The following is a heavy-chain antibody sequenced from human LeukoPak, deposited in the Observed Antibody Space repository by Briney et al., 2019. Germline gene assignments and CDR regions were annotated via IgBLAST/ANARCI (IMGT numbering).Heavy chain of an antibody. CDR1: GYTFTSYG. V-gene: IGHV1-18*01. CDR3: ARDTYDYVWGSYRPDY. J-gene: IGHJ4*02. CDR2: ISAYNGNT. Sequence: ASVKVSCKASGYTFTSYGISWVRQAPGQGLEWMGWISAYNGNTNYAQKLQGRVTMTTDTSTSTAYMELRSLRSDDTVVYYCARDTYDYVWGSYRPDYWGQGTLVTVSS. D-gene: IGHD3-16*02.